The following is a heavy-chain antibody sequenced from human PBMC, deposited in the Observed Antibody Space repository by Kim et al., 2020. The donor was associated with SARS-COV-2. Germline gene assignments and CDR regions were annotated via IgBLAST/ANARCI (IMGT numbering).Heavy chain of an antibody. Sequence: RVQSRVTMTRDTSTSTAYMGLSSLRSEDPAVYYCARAVAGPNSIYYFDYWGQGTLVTVSS. D-gene: IGHD6-19*01. V-gene: IGHV1-46*01. J-gene: IGHJ4*02. CDR3: ARAVAGPNSIYYFDY.